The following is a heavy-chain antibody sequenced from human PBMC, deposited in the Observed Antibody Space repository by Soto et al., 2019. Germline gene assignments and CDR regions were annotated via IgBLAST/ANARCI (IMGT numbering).Heavy chain of an antibody. D-gene: IGHD3-22*01. J-gene: IGHJ4*02. CDR1: GGTFSSYA. V-gene: IGHV1-69*13. CDR3: ARDRISYYYDSSGSYFDY. Sequence: ASVKVSCKASGGTFSSYAISWVRQAPGQGLEWMGGIIPIFGTANYAQKFQGRVTITADESTSTTYMELSSLRSEDTAVYYCARDRISYYYDSSGSYFDYWGQGTLVTVSS. CDR2: IIPIFGTA.